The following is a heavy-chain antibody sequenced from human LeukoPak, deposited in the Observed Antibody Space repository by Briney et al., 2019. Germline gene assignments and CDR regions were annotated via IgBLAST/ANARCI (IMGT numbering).Heavy chain of an antibody. V-gene: IGHV4-38-2*01. CDR1: DFSISSGYY. CDR3: ARHRATSSWDFDY. D-gene: IGHD6-13*01. CDR2: IYHSGST. J-gene: IGHJ4*02. Sequence: PSETLSLTCAVSDFSISSGYYWGWIRQPPGEGLEWIGSIYHSGSTYYNLPLKSRVTISINTSKNQFSLRLSSVTAADTAVYYCARHRATSSWDFDYWGQGTLVTVSS.